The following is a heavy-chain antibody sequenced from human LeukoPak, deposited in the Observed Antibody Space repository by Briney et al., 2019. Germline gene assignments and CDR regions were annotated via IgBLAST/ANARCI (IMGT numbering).Heavy chain of an antibody. Sequence: PGGSLRLSCAASGFTFSSYSMNWVRQAPGKGLEWVSYISSSSSTIYYADSVKGRFTISRDNAKNSLYLQMNSLRDEDTAVYYCARDTGDHVWGSYRYVSDYWGQGTLVTVSS. CDR2: ISSSSSTI. J-gene: IGHJ4*02. CDR3: ARDTGDHVWGSYRYVSDY. D-gene: IGHD3-16*02. CDR1: GFTFSSYS. V-gene: IGHV3-48*02.